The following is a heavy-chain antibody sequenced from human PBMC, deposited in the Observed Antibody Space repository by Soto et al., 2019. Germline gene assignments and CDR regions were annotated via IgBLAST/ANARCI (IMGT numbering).Heavy chain of an antibody. V-gene: IGHV3-30-3*01. CDR3: ARSHHISSSVSPHYYYYGMDV. D-gene: IGHD6-6*01. CDR2: IACDGTSK. Sequence: GGSLRLSCAASGFTFSTFAFHWVRQAPGKGLEWVAVIACDGTSKYYADSVKGRFTISRDTSKNTLYLQMNSLRAWDTAAYYCARSHHISSSVSPHYYYYGMDVWGQGTTVTVSS. J-gene: IGHJ6*02. CDR1: GFTFSTFA.